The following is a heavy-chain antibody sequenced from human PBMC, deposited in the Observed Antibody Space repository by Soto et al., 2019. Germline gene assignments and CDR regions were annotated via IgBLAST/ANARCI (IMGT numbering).Heavy chain of an antibody. CDR1: GGSISNAAYS. CDR3: ARERGGYGLFDS. Sequence: QLQLQESGSGLVKPSHTLSLTCTVSGGSISNAAYSWSWIRQPPGKGLEWIGYIYPSGMPFYNPSPRSRVTIAIDRSNDQFSLNLKSVTAADTAAYYCARERGGYGLFDSWGQGTLVTVSS. V-gene: IGHV4-30-2*01. CDR2: IYPSGMP. D-gene: IGHD5-18*01. J-gene: IGHJ4*02.